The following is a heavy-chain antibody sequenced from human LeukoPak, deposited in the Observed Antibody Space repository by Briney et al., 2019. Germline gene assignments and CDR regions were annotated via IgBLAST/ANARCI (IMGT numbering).Heavy chain of an antibody. CDR3: ARFSGKITMVRGVFFDP. J-gene: IGHJ5*02. CDR2: INHSGST. D-gene: IGHD3-10*01. Sequence: PSETLSLTCAVYGGSFSGYYWSWIRQPPGKGLEWIWEINHSGSTNYNPSLTSPVTISVDTSENQFSLKLSSVPAADTAVYYCARFSGKITMVRGVFFDPWGQGTLVTVSS. V-gene: IGHV4-34*01. CDR1: GGSFSGYY.